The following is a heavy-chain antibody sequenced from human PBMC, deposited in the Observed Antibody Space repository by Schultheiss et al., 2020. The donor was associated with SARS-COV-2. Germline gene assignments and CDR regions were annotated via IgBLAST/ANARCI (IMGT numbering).Heavy chain of an antibody. J-gene: IGHJ6*02. CDR1: GYTFTSYG. Sequence: ASVKVSCKASGYTFTSYGISWVRQAPGQGLEWMGWMNPNSGNTGYAQKFQGRVTITRNTSISTAYMELSSLRSEDTAVYYCARLGHFWNDYYYYGMDVWGQGTAGTVS. D-gene: IGHD3-3*02. V-gene: IGHV1-8*03. CDR3: ARLGHFWNDYYYYGMDV. CDR2: MNPNSGNT.